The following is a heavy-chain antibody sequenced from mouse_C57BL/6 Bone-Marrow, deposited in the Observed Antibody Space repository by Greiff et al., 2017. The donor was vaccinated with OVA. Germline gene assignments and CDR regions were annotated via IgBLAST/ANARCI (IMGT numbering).Heavy chain of an antibody. J-gene: IGHJ2*01. D-gene: IGHD1-1*01. V-gene: IGHV3-6*01. Sequence: ESGPGLVKPSQSLSLTCSVTGYSITSGYYWNWIRQFPGNKLEWMGYISYDGSNNYNPSLKNRISITRDTSENQFFLKLNSVTTEDTATYYCARRGYYGSRLDYWGQGTTLTVSS. CDR2: ISYDGSN. CDR3: ARRGYYGSRLDY. CDR1: GYSITSGYY.